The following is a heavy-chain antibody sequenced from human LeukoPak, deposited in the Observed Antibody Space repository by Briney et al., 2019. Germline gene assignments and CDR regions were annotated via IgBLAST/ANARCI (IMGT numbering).Heavy chain of an antibody. Sequence: SETLSLTCTVSGGSISSSSYYWGWIRQPPGKGLEWIGSIYYSGSTYYNPSLKSRVTISVDTSKNQFSLKLSSVTAADTAVYYCARGENQLIAARGNWFDPWGQGTLVTVSS. CDR3: ARGENQLIAARGNWFDP. D-gene: IGHD6-13*01. CDR2: IYYSGST. V-gene: IGHV4-39*01. J-gene: IGHJ5*02. CDR1: GGSISSSSYY.